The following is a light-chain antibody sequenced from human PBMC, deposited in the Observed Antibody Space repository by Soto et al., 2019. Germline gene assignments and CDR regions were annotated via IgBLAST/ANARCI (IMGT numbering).Light chain of an antibody. CDR1: QSFTTSQ. CDR3: QKYASSPRT. Sequence: EIVLTQSPGTLSLSPGERATLFCRASQSFTTSQLAWYQQRPGQAPRVLIFGASRRATGIPDRFSGSGSGTDFTLTISRLEPEDSAVYYCQKYASSPRTFGQGTPVEIK. J-gene: IGKJ1*01. CDR2: GAS. V-gene: IGKV3-20*01.